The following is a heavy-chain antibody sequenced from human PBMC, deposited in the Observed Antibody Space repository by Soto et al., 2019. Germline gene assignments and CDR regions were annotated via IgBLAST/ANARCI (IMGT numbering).Heavy chain of an antibody. CDR1: GYTFTGYD. V-gene: IGHV1-8*01. Sequence: ASVKVSCKASGYTFTGYDINWVRQATGQGLEWMGWMNPNSGNTGSAQKFQGRVTMTRDTSMTTAYMELSSLRSEDTAVYYCARAPSGVAGLVDYWGQGTLVTVSP. J-gene: IGHJ4*02. CDR3: ARAPSGVAGLVDY. D-gene: IGHD6-19*01. CDR2: MNPNSGNT.